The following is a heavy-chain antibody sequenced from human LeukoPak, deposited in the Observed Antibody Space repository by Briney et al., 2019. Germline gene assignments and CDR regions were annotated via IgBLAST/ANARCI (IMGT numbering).Heavy chain of an antibody. CDR2: INPNSGGT. V-gene: IGHV1-2*02. Sequence: ASVKVSCKASGYTLTGYYMHWVRQAPGQGLEWMGWINPNSGGTNYAQKFQGRVTMTRDTSISTAYMELSRLRSDDTAVYYCARGSEGYCSGGSCPPSWFDPWGQGTLVTVSS. J-gene: IGHJ5*02. D-gene: IGHD2-15*01. CDR1: GYTLTGYY. CDR3: ARGSEGYCSGGSCPPSWFDP.